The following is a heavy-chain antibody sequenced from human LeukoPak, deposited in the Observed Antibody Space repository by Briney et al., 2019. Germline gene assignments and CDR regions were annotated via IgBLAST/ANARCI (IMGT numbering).Heavy chain of an antibody. CDR3: AIVQYYDFWSGYPYYYYGMDV. CDR2: IYPGDSDT. V-gene: IGHV5-51*01. D-gene: IGHD3-3*01. Sequence: GESLKISCKGSGYSFTSYWIGWVRQMPGKGLEWMGLIYPGDSDTRYSPSFQGQVTISADKSISTAYLQWSSLKASDTAMYYCAIVQYYDFWSGYPYYYYGMDVWGQGTTVTVSS. CDR1: GYSFTSYW. J-gene: IGHJ6*02.